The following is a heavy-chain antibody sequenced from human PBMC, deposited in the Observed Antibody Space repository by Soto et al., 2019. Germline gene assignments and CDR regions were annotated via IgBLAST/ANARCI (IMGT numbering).Heavy chain of an antibody. Sequence: SETLSLTCAVYGGSFSGYYWSWIRQPPGKGLEWIGEINHSGSTNYYPSLKSRVTISVDTSKNQFSLKLSSVTAADTAVYYCARARSYYDFWSGYSWFDPWGQGTLVTVSS. CDR1: GGSFSGYY. CDR2: INHSGST. V-gene: IGHV4-34*01. D-gene: IGHD3-3*01. J-gene: IGHJ5*02. CDR3: ARARSYYDFWSGYSWFDP.